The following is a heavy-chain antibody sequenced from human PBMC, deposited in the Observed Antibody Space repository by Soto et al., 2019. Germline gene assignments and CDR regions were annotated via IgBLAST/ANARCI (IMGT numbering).Heavy chain of an antibody. V-gene: IGHV1-46*01. CDR3: AREDYGGTPFDY. D-gene: IGHD4-17*01. CDR2: INPSGGST. CDR1: GYTFTSYY. J-gene: IGHJ4*02. Sequence: QVQLVQSGAEVKKPGASVKVSCKASGYTFTSYYMHWVRQAPGQGLEWMGIINPSGGSTSYAQKFQGRVTITRDTSTSTVYMELSSLRSEDTAVYYCAREDYGGTPFDYWGQGTLVTVSS.